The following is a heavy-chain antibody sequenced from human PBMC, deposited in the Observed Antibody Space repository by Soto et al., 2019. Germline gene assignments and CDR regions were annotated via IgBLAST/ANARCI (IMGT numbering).Heavy chain of an antibody. J-gene: IGHJ4*02. CDR2: INHSGST. CDR3: ARPAHDYSNYYFDY. D-gene: IGHD4-4*01. V-gene: IGHV4-34*01. CDR1: GGSFSGYY. Sequence: SETLSLTCAIYGGSFSGYYWSWIRQPPGKGLEWIGEINHSGSTNYNPSLKSRVTISVDTSKNQFSLKRSSVTAADTAVYYCARPAHDYSNYYFDYWGQGTLVTVSS.